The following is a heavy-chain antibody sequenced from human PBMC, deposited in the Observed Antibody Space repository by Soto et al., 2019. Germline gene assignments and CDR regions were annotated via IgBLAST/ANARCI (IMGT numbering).Heavy chain of an antibody. CDR3: ARAGVVVPAAIGTWFDP. CDR1: GYSMSSYY. V-gene: IGHV4-59*01. J-gene: IGHJ5*02. D-gene: IGHD2-2*02. Sequence: PSESPALSCTVSGYSMSSYYWSWIRQPPGKGLKWIEYIYYSGNTNYNPSLKSRVNISVDTSKNQFSLKLSPVTAADTAVYYCARAGVVVPAAIGTWFDPWGQGTLVTVSS. CDR2: IYYSGNT.